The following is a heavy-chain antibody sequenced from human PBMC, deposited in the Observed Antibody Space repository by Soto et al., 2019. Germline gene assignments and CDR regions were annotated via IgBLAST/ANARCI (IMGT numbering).Heavy chain of an antibody. CDR2: IDPSDSYT. CDR3: ARQTYYCDNNANYQYYFGS. D-gene: IGHD3-22*01. CDR1: GYSFTGYW. Sequence: GESLKISCKGSGYSFTGYWISWVRQMPGKGLEWMGRIDPSDSYTNYSPSFQGHVTISAAKSISTAYLQWSSLKASDTAMYYCARQTYYCDNNANYQYYFGSWGPGTLLTVYS. V-gene: IGHV5-10-1*01. J-gene: IGHJ4*02.